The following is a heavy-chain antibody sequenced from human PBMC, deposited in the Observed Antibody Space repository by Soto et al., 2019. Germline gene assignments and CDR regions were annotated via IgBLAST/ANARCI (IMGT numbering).Heavy chain of an antibody. Sequence: GGSLRLSCAASGFTFSSYSMNWVRQAPGKGLEWVSSISSSSSYIYYADSVKGRFTISRDNAKNSLYLQMNGLRAEDTAVYYCARELSLKVDAFDIWGQGTMVTVSS. D-gene: IGHD3-16*02. CDR3: ARELSLKVDAFDI. V-gene: IGHV3-21*01. CDR1: GFTFSSYS. J-gene: IGHJ3*02. CDR2: ISSSSSYI.